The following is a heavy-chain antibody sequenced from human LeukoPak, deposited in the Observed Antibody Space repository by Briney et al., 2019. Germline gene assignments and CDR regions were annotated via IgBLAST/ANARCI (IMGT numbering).Heavy chain of an antibody. Sequence: PSQTLSLTCSVSGGSISSGSYYWSWIRQPAGKGLEWIGRIYTSGSTNYNPSLKSRVTISVDTSKNQFSLKLSSVTAADTAVYYCARDLYYYDSSGYYLWGFDIWGQGTMDTVSS. CDR3: ARDLYYYDSSGYYLWGFDI. CDR1: GGSISSGSYY. D-gene: IGHD3-22*01. CDR2: IYTSGST. V-gene: IGHV4-61*02. J-gene: IGHJ3*02.